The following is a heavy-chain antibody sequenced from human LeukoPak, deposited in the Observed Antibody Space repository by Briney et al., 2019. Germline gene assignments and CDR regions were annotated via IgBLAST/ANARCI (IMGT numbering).Heavy chain of an antibody. CDR2: FDPEDGET. J-gene: IGHJ4*02. CDR3: ATTSYYYDSSGYYDNY. D-gene: IGHD3-22*01. V-gene: IGHV1-24*01. Sequence: ASVKVSCKVSGYTLTELSMHWVRQAPGKGLEWMGGFDPEDGETIYAQKFQGRVTMTEDTSTDTAYMELSSLRSEDTAVYYCATTSYYYDSSGYYDNYWGQGTLVTVSS. CDR1: GYTLTELS.